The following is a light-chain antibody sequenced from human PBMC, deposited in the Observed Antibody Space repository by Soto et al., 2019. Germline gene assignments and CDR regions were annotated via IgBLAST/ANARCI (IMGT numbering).Light chain of an antibody. CDR2: YDN. J-gene: IGLJ2*01. Sequence: SYELTQPPSVSVAPGKTARITCGGNNIGRKSVHWYQQKPGQAPVLVIYYDNDRPSGIPERFSGSNSGNTATLTISRVEAEDEADYYCQVWDSSSDHVVFGGGTKVTVL. CDR1: NIGRKS. V-gene: IGLV3-21*04. CDR3: QVWDSSSDHVV.